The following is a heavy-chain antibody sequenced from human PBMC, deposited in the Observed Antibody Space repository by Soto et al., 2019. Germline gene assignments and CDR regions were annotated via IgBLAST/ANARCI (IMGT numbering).Heavy chain of an antibody. CDR1: GGSFSGYY. V-gene: IGHV4-34*01. D-gene: IGHD2-15*01. CDR3: ARGRSGIRGYCSGGSCRSGSQRPLDY. Sequence: QVQLQQWGAGLLKPSETLSLTCAVYGGSFSGYYWSWIRQPPGKGLEWIGEINHSGSTNYNPSLKSRVTISVDTSKNQFSLKLSSVTAADTAVYYCARGRSGIRGYCSGGSCRSGSQRPLDYWGQGTLVTVSS. J-gene: IGHJ4*02. CDR2: INHSGST.